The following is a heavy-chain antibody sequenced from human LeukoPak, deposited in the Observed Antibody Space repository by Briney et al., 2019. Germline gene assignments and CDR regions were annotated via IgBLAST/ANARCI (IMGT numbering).Heavy chain of an antibody. J-gene: IGHJ6*03. D-gene: IGHD3-22*01. CDR3: ARVPANYYDSSGYNNMDV. Sequence: ASVRVSRKASGGTFSSYAISWVRQAPGQGLEWMGGIIPIFGTANYAQKFQGRVTITTDESTSTAYMELSSLRSEDTAVYYCARVPANYYDSSGYNNMDVWGKGTTVTVSS. CDR1: GGTFSSYA. CDR2: IIPIFGTA. V-gene: IGHV1-69*05.